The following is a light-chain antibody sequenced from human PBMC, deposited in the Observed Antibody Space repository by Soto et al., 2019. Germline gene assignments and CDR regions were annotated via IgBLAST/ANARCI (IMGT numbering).Light chain of an antibody. CDR3: SSYAGSATWV. CDR1: SSDVGGYNY. CDR2: DVS. V-gene: IGLV2-11*01. Sequence: QSALTQPRSVSGSPGQAVTISCSGTSSDVGGYNYVAWYQHHPGKAPKLMIYDVSKRPSGVPDRFSGSKSGNTASLTISGLQAEYEADYYCSSYAGSATWVFGGGTKLTVL. J-gene: IGLJ3*02.